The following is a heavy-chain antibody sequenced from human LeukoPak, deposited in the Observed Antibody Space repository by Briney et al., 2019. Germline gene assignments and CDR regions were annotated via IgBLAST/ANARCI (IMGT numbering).Heavy chain of an antibody. CDR2: IRYDGSNK. D-gene: IGHD6-6*01. CDR1: GFTFSSYG. CDR3: AKSGGSSAVFDY. J-gene: IGHJ4*02. V-gene: IGHV3-30*02. Sequence: GGSLRLSCGASGFTFSSYGMHWVRQAPGKGLEWVAFIRYDGSNKYYADSVKGRFTISRDNSKNTLYLQMNSLRAEDTAVYYCAKSGGSSAVFDYWGQGTLVTVSS.